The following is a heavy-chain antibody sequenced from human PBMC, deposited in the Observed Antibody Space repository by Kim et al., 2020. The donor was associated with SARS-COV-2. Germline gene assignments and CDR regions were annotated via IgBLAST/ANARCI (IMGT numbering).Heavy chain of an antibody. CDR1: GFTLNSYA. Sequence: GGSLRLSCAASGFTLNSYAMSWVRQAPGKGLQWVSCISASGGRTHYADSVKGRFTISRDKTKNMVYLQMHSLRAEDTAVYYCAKHVDIVVEYHMDVWGKGATVTVST. D-gene: IGHD2-2*03. CDR2: ISASGGRT. J-gene: IGHJ6*04. CDR3: AKHVDIVVEYHMDV. V-gene: IGHV3-23*01.